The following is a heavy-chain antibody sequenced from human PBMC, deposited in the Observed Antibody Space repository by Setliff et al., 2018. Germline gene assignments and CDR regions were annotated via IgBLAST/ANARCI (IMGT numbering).Heavy chain of an antibody. CDR2: ISDSGGST. J-gene: IGHJ4*02. D-gene: IGHD2-2*02. CDR1: GFTFSSYA. Sequence: GGSLRLSCAASGFTFSSYAMTWVRQAPGKGLEWVSVISDSGGSTYYADSVKGRFTISRDNSKNTLYLQMLSLRAEDTAVYYCAKGGSTSCYTEADYWGQGTLVTSPQ. CDR3: AKGGSTSCYTEADY. V-gene: IGHV3-23*01.